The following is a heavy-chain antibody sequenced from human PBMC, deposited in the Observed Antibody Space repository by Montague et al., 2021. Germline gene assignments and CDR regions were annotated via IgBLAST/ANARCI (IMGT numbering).Heavy chain of an antibody. CDR3: AKDSGWHWFDP. Sequence: SETLSLTCAVYGGSFIGNSWSWIRQAPGKGPEWIGSINHSGGFYYSPSLKSRATLSVDTSKRQFSLRLRSVSAADTAVYCCAKDSGWHWFDPWGQGTLVTVAS. CDR1: GGSFIGNS. CDR2: INHSGGF. J-gene: IGHJ5*02. D-gene: IGHD6-19*01. V-gene: IGHV4-34*01.